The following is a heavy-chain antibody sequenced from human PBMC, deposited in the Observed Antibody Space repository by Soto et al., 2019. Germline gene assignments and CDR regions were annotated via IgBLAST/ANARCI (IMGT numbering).Heavy chain of an antibody. CDR2: IHHSGIT. D-gene: IGHD6-19*01. V-gene: IGHV4-4*02. CDR1: DGSISSSNW. J-gene: IGHJ5*02. CDR3: ARSRTGSGWLDN. Sequence: SETLSLTCAVSDGSISSSNWWSWVRQPPGKGLEWIGEIHHSGITNYNPSLKSRVTISVDKSKNQFSLKVNSVTAADTAVYYCARSRTGSGWLDNWGQGSLVTVAS.